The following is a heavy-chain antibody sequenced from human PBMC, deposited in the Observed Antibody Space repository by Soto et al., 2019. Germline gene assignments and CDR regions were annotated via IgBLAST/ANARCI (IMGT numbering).Heavy chain of an antibody. D-gene: IGHD3-3*01. J-gene: IGHJ4*02. CDR2: IKQDGSEK. CDR1: GFTFSSYW. V-gene: IGHV3-7*01. Sequence: GGSLRLSCAASGFTFSSYWMSWVRQAPGKGLEWVANIKQDGSEKYYVDSVKGRFTISRDNAKNSLYLQMNSLRAEDTAVYYCATYDFWSGYPVMNYFDYWGQGTLVTVSS. CDR3: ATYDFWSGYPVMNYFDY.